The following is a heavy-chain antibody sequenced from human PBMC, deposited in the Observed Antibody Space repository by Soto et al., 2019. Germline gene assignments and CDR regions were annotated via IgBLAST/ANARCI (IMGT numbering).Heavy chain of an antibody. CDR1: GFTVSSYA. CDR2: ISGSGGST. J-gene: IGHJ5*02. D-gene: IGHD6-13*01. V-gene: IGHV3-23*01. CDR3: AKMGESSSEGSLLDP. Sequence: GGSLRLSCAASGFTVSSYAMSWVRQAPGKGLEWVSAISGSGGSTYYADSVKGRFTISRDNSKNTLYLQMNSLRAEDTAVYYCAKMGESSSEGSLLDPWGEGPLVTRSS.